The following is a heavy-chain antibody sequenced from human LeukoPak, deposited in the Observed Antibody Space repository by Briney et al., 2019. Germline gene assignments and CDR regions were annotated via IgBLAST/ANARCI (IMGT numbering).Heavy chain of an antibody. D-gene: IGHD3-10*01. CDR3: ARGGEEAYLDY. J-gene: IGHJ4*02. CDR2: INSDGTVT. Sequence: AVGSLRLSCAASGFTFSSFWMHWVRQAPGKGLMWVSRINSDGTVTSYADSVRGRFTVSRDNAKNTLYLQMNSLRAEDTAVYYCARGGEEAYLDYWGQGTLVTVSS. V-gene: IGHV3-74*01. CDR1: GFTFSSFW.